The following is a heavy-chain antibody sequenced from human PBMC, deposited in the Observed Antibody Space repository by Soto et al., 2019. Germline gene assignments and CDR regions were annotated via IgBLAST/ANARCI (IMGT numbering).Heavy chain of an antibody. J-gene: IGHJ4*02. Sequence: SETLSLTCTVSGGSISSYYWSWIRQPPGKGLEWIGYIYYSGSTNYNPSLKSRVTISVDTSKNQFSLKLSSVTAADTAVYYCARSPPSWIQLWYFDYWGQGTLVTVSS. CDR1: GGSISSYY. D-gene: IGHD5-18*01. CDR3: ARSPPSWIQLWYFDY. CDR2: IYYSGST. V-gene: IGHV4-59*01.